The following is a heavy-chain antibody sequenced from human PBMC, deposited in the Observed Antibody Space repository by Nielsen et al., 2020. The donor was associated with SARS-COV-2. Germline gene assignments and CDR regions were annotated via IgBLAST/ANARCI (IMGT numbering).Heavy chain of an antibody. Sequence: SETLSLTCIVSGGSISTGCLYWSWIRQPPGKGLEWFGYIFYRGNTNYKPSLESRVTISVDTSKTQFSLKVNSVTAADTAVYYCVRIDMATISVDYWGRGTLVTVSS. CDR2: IFYRGNT. CDR3: VRIDMATISVDY. J-gene: IGHJ4*02. D-gene: IGHD5-24*01. CDR1: GGSISTGCLY. V-gene: IGHV4-61*01.